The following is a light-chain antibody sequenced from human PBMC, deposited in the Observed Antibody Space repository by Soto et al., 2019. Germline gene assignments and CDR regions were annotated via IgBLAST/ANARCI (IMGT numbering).Light chain of an antibody. J-gene: IGKJ1*01. Sequence: EIVLTQSPGTLSLSPGERATLSCRASQSDSSSYLAWYQQKPGQAPRLLIYGTSSRATAIPDRFSGSGSGTDFTLIISSLEPEDFAVYYCQQYGSSSWTFGQGTKVDIK. CDR3: QQYGSSSWT. V-gene: IGKV3-20*01. CDR1: QSDSSSY. CDR2: GTS.